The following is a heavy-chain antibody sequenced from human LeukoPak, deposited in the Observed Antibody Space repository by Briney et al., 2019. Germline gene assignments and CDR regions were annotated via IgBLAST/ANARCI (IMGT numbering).Heavy chain of an antibody. CDR2: MNPHNGNT. J-gene: IGHJ4*02. D-gene: IGHD3-22*01. CDR1: GYTFTYYD. V-gene: IGHV1-8*01. CDR3: ARVVIDSSGSYYSFFDY. Sequence: ASVKVSCKASGYTFTYYDINWVRQATGQGLEWMGWMNPHNGNTGYAQKFQGTVTMTRDTSISTAYMELSSLRSEDTAVYYCARVVIDSSGSYYSFFDYWGQGTLVTVSS.